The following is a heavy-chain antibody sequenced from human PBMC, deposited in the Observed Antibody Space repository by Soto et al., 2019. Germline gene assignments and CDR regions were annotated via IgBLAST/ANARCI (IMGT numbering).Heavy chain of an antibody. J-gene: IGHJ4*02. V-gene: IGHV4-4*02. Sequence: QVQLQESGPGLVNPSGTLSLTCAVSGGSISTNNWWTWVRQPPGKGLEWIGEIYRSGSTNYNPSLESRVTISVDKSKNQFSLKLISVTAADTAVYYCATRTGPPLWGQGTLVTVSS. CDR2: IYRSGST. CDR1: GGSISTNNW. CDR3: ATRTGPPL.